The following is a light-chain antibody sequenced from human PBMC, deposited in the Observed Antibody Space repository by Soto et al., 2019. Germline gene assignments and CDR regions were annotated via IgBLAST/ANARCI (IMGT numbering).Light chain of an antibody. CDR3: SSYTTSSTYV. CDR2: EVS. V-gene: IGLV2-18*02. J-gene: IGLJ1*01. CDR1: SSDVGSYNR. Sequence: QSVLTQPPSVSGSPGQSVTISCTGTSSDVGSYNRVSWYQQPPGTAPKLMIYEVSNRPSGVPDRFSGSKSGNTASLTISGLQVEDEPVYYCSSYTTSSTYVFVTGTKVTVL.